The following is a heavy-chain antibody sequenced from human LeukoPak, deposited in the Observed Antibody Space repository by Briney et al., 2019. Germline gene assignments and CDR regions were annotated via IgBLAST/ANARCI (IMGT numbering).Heavy chain of an antibody. CDR3: AKRNYDSSGYYPHYFDY. CDR2: ISASGGSP. V-gene: IGHV3-23*01. J-gene: IGHJ4*02. CDR1: GWTFSSYA. D-gene: IGHD3-22*01. Sequence: GGSLRLSCAASGWTFSSYAMTWVRQAPGKGLDWVSGISASGGSPYYADSVKGRFTISRDNSKNTLYLQMNSLRAEDTAVYYCAKRNYDSSGYYPHYFDYWGQGTLVTVSS.